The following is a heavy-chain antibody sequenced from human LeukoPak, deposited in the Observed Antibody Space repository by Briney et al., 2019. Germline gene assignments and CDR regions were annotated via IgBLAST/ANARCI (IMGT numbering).Heavy chain of an antibody. V-gene: IGHV3-23*01. D-gene: IGHD5-18*01. CDR2: ISGSNNNT. J-gene: IGHJ4*02. CDR1: GFTFSSYA. Sequence: PGGSLRLSCAASGFTFSSYAMSWVRQAPGTGLEWVAAISGSNNNTYYTDSVKGRFTISRDNSKNTVCLQMNSLRAEDTALYYCAKGGRTYSLYYFDYWGQGTLVTVSS. CDR3: AKGGRTYSLYYFDY.